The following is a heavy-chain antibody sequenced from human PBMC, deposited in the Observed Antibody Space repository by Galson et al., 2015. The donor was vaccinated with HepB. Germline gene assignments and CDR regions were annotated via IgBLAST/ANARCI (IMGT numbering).Heavy chain of an antibody. CDR3: ARRRGYNSGLSFDY. V-gene: IGHV5-10-1*01. Sequence: QSGAEVKKPGESLRISCKGSGYIFTNYWIIWVRQMPGKGLEWTGKIDPSDSYTKYSPSFQGHVTISADRSINTAYLQWGSLKASDTAMYYCARRRGYNSGLSFDYWGQGTPVTVSS. CDR2: IDPSDSYT. CDR1: GYIFTNYW. J-gene: IGHJ4*02. D-gene: IGHD5-18*01.